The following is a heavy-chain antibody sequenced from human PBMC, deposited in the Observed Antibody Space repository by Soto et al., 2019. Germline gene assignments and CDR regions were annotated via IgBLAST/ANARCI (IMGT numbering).Heavy chain of an antibody. CDR3: ARDLGRAARYPTHDAFDI. V-gene: IGHV3-33*01. D-gene: IGHD6-6*01. CDR1: GFTFSSYG. CDR2: IWYDGSNK. Sequence: GGSLRLSCAASGFTFSSYGMHWVRQAPGKGLEWVAVIWYDGSNKYYADSVKGRFTISRDNSKNTLYLQMNSLRAEDTAVYYCARDLGRAARYPTHDAFDIWGQGTMVTVSS. J-gene: IGHJ3*02.